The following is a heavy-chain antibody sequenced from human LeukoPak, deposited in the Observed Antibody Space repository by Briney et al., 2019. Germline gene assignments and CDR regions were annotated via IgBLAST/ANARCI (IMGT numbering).Heavy chain of an antibody. CDR3: CSSNAMVRGVIITSPSGYFDY. V-gene: IGHV1-2*02. J-gene: IGHJ4*02. Sequence: ASVKVSCKASGYTFTGYYMHWVRQAPGQGLEWMGWINPNSGGTNYAQKFQGRVTMTRDTSISTAYMELSRLRSDDTAVYYCCSSNAMVRGVIITSPSGYFDYWGQGTLVTVSS. D-gene: IGHD3-10*01. CDR1: GYTFTGYY. CDR2: INPNSGGT.